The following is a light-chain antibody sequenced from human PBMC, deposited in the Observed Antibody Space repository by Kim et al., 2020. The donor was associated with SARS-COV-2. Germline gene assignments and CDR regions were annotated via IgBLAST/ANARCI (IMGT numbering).Light chain of an antibody. Sequence: EIVLTQSPGTLSLCPGERATLSCRASQSVSSSYLAWYQQKPGQAPRLLIYGASSRATGIPDRFSGSGSGTDFTLTISRLEPEDFAVYYCQQYGSSPLTFGGGTKVDSK. CDR1: QSVSSSY. CDR2: GAS. CDR3: QQYGSSPLT. J-gene: IGKJ4*01. V-gene: IGKV3-20*01.